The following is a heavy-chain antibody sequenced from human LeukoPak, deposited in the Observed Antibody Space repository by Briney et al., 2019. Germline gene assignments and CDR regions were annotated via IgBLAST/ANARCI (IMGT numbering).Heavy chain of an antibody. Sequence: GGSLRLSCAASGFTFSSYAMSWVRQAPGKGLEWVSAISGSGGSTYYADSVKGRFTISRHNSKNTLYLQMNSLRAEDTAVYYYARGSHSGYDYWGQGTLVTVSS. CDR2: ISGSGGST. CDR1: GFTFSSYA. D-gene: IGHD5-12*01. CDR3: ARGSHSGYDY. V-gene: IGHV3-23*01. J-gene: IGHJ4*02.